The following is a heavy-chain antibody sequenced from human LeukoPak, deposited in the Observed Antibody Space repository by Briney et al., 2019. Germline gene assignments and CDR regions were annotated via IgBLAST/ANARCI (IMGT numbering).Heavy chain of an antibody. CDR3: ARDRWGTTGIDY. J-gene: IGHJ4*02. CDR1: GYSISSGYY. CDR2: IYHSGST. V-gene: IGHV4-38-2*02. D-gene: IGHD1-1*01. Sequence: PSETLSLTCAVSGYSISSGYYWGWIRQPPGKGLEWIGSIYHSGSTYYNPSLKSRVTISVDTSKNQFSLKLSSVTAADTAVYYCARDRWGTTGIDYWGQGTLVTVSS.